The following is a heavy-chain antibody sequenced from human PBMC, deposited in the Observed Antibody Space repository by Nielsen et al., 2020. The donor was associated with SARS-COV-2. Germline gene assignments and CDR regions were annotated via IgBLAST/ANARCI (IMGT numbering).Heavy chain of an antibody. CDR3: TTALYIQHYYGMDV. D-gene: IGHD3-16*01. J-gene: IGHJ6*02. CDR2: IKSKTDGGTT. CDR1: GFTFSNAW. Sequence: GESLKISCAASGFTFSNAWMSWVRQAPGKGLEWVGRIKSKTDGGTTDYAAPVKGRFTISRDDSKNTLYLQMNSLKTEDTAVYYCTTALYIQHYYGMDVWGQGTTVTVSS. V-gene: IGHV3-15*01.